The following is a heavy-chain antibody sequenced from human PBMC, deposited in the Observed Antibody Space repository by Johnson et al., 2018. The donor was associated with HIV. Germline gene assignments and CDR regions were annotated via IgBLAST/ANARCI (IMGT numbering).Heavy chain of an antibody. D-gene: IGHD6-13*01. CDR2: ISWNSGSI. Sequence: PGRSLRLSCAASGFTFDDYAMHWVRQAPGKGLEWVSGISWNSGSIGYAYSVKGRFTISRDNAKNSLYLQMNSLRAEDTALYYCAKDIAAAGTDAFDIWGQGTMVTVSS. V-gene: IGHV3-9*01. CDR1: GFTFDDYA. J-gene: IGHJ3*02. CDR3: AKDIAAAGTDAFDI.